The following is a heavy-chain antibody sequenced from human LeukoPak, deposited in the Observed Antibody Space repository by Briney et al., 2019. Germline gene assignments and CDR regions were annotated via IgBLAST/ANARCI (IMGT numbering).Heavy chain of an antibody. Sequence: SQTLSLTCAVYGGSFSVYYWSWIPQPPGKGLGWSGEINHSGSTNYNPSLKSRVTISVDTSKNQFSLKMRSVTDADTAVYYCARVGAYIVGAITPDYWGQGTLVTVSS. D-gene: IGHD1-26*01. J-gene: IGHJ4*02. CDR3: ARVGAYIVGAITPDY. V-gene: IGHV4-34*01. CDR2: INHSGST. CDR1: GGSFSVYY.